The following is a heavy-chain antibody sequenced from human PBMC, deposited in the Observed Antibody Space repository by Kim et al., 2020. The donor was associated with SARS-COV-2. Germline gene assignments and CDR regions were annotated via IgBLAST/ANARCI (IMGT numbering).Heavy chain of an antibody. Sequence: TSYSPSFQGTVTISADKSISTAYLQWSSLKASDTAMYYCARSNWNSEFDYWGQGTLVTVSS. J-gene: IGHJ4*02. CDR2: T. D-gene: IGHD1-7*01. V-gene: IGHV5-51*01. CDR3: ARSNWNSEFDY.